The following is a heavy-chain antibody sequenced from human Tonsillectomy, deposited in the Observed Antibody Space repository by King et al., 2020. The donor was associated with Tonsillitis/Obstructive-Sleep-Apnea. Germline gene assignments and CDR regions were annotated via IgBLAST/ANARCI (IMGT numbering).Heavy chain of an antibody. D-gene: IGHD3-10*01. Sequence: QLQESGPGLVKPSETLSLTCTVSGGSISSYYWSWIRQPPGKGLDWIGYIYYSGSPNYNPSLKSRVTISVDTSKNQFSLKVISVTAADTAVYYCAREVVDYYASGRSMDVWGKGTTVTVSS. J-gene: IGHJ6*03. V-gene: IGHV4-59*01. CDR1: GGSISSYY. CDR3: AREVVDYYASGRSMDV. CDR2: IYYSGSP.